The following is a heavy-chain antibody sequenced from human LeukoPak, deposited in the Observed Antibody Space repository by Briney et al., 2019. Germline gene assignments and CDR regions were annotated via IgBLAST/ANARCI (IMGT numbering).Heavy chain of an antibody. V-gene: IGHV1-18*01. J-gene: IGHJ3*02. Sequence: ASVKVSCKASGYTFTSYGISWVRQAPGQGLEWMGWISAYNGNTNYAQKLQGRVTMTTDTSTSTAYMELRSLRSDDTAVYYCARDDPYYYGSGASAFDIWGQGTMVTVSS. CDR1: GYTFTSYG. D-gene: IGHD3-10*01. CDR2: ISAYNGNT. CDR3: ARDDPYYYGSGASAFDI.